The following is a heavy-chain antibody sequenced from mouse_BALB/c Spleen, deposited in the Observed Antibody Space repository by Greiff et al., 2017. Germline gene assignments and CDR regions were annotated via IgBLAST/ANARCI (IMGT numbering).Heavy chain of an antibody. Sequence: QVQLQQSGPELVKPGASVRISCKASGYTFTSYYIHWVKQRPGQGLEWIGWIYPGNVNTKYNEKFKGKATLTADKSSSTAYMQLSSLTSEDSAVYFCARGRDDYDGRAMDYWGQGTSVTVSS. CDR3: ARGRDDYDGRAMDY. CDR1: GYTFTSYY. V-gene: IGHV1S56*01. D-gene: IGHD2-4*01. CDR2: IYPGNVNT. J-gene: IGHJ4*01.